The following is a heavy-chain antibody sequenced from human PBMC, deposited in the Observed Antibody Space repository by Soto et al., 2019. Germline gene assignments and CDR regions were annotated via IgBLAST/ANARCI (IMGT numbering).Heavy chain of an antibody. Sequence: QVQLVQSGAEVKKPGASVKVSCKASGYTFNSFGISWVRQAPGQGLEWMGWISGNNGNTNYAQKFQGRVTMTTDTSTSTAYMEVRSLRSDDTAVYYGARDGPYSSAWFQPWGQGTRVTVSS. V-gene: IGHV1-18*01. D-gene: IGHD6-19*01. J-gene: IGHJ5*02. CDR2: ISGNNGNT. CDR1: GYTFNSFG. CDR3: ARDGPYSSAWFQP.